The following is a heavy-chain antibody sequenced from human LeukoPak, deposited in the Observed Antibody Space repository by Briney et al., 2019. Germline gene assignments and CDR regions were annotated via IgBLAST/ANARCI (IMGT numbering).Heavy chain of an antibody. CDR1: GFTFSSYS. V-gene: IGHV3-21*01. Sequence: GGSLRLSCAASGFTFSSYSMNWVRQAPGKGLEWVSSISSSSSYIYYADSVKGRFTISRDNAKNSLYLHMNSLRAEDTAVYYCASLSSGSYYSNLSFDYWGQGTLVTVSS. CDR3: ASLSSGSYYSNLSFDY. CDR2: ISSSSSYI. J-gene: IGHJ4*02. D-gene: IGHD3-10*01.